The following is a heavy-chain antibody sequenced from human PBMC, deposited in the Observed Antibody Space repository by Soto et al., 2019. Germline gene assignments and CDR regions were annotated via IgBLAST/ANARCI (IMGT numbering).Heavy chain of an antibody. D-gene: IGHD2-2*01. CDR3: ARVFRGCSSTRCDSAGVDS. CDR2: VNYTGST. V-gene: IGHV4-61*08. J-gene: IGHJ3*02. Sequence: SETRCLTCTVSGGSVSRTEYYGSWLRQPPGKGLEWIGYVNYTGSTKYNPSLRSRLTISVDTSKNQFSLKLRSVTAADTAVYYCARVFRGCSSTRCDSAGVDSCGQGTMVTVPS. CDR1: GGSVSRTEYY.